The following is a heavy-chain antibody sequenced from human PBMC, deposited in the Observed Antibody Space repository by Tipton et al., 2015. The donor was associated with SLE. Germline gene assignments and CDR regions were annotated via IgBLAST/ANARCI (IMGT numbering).Heavy chain of an antibody. Sequence: LRLSCTVSGGSISSSSYYWGWIRQPPGKGLEWIGSIYYSGSTYYNPSLKSRVTTSVDTSKNQFSLKLSSVTAADTAVYYCARGFLEWLFDDAFDIWGQGTMVTVSS. CDR2: IYYSGST. J-gene: IGHJ3*02. CDR3: ARGFLEWLFDDAFDI. D-gene: IGHD3-3*01. V-gene: IGHV4-39*07. CDR1: GGSISSSSYY.